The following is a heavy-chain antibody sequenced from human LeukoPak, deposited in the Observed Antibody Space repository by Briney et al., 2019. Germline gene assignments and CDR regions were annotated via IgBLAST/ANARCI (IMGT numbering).Heavy chain of an antibody. J-gene: IGHJ6*03. CDR3: AREGYGYYYYMDV. CDR2: ISGSGGST. V-gene: IGHV3-23*01. D-gene: IGHD4-17*01. Sequence: GSLRLSCAASGFTFSSYGMSWVRQAPGKGLEWVSAISGSGGSTYYADSVKGRFTISRDNSKNTLYLQMNSLRAEDTAVYYCAREGYGYYYYMDVWGKGTTVTVSS. CDR1: GFTFSSYG.